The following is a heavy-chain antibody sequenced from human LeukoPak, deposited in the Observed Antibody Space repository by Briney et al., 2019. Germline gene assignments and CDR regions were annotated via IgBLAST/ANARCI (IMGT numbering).Heavy chain of an antibody. CDR1: GGSISSGSYY. CDR2: IYTSGST. J-gene: IGHJ3*02. CDR3: ARDSDIVVVPAAINDAFDI. Sequence: SQTLSLTCTVSGGSISSGSYYWSWIRQPAGKGLEWIGRIYTSGSTNYNPSLKSRVTISVDTSKNQFSLKLSSVTAADTAVYYCARDSDIVVVPAAINDAFDIWGQGTMVTVSS. V-gene: IGHV4-61*02. D-gene: IGHD2-2*02.